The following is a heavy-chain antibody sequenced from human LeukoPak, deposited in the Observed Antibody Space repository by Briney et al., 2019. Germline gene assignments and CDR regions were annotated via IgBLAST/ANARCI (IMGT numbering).Heavy chain of an antibody. CDR2: LSTSGTT. CDR3: ARARGRSGVDY. J-gene: IGHJ4*02. Sequence: SETLSLTCTVSGGSISSYYWSWIRQTAGKGLEWIGRLSTSGTTNYNPSLKSRVTMSVDTSKNQFSLNLTSVTAADTAVYYCARARGRSGVDYWGQGTLVTVSS. D-gene: IGHD3-10*01. V-gene: IGHV4-4*07. CDR1: GGSISSYY.